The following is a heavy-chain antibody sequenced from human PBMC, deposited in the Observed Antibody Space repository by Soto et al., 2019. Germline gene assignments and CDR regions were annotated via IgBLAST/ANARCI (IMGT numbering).Heavy chain of an antibody. J-gene: IGHJ6*02. CDR2: INHSGST. CDR3: AGDIAARVDA. V-gene: IGHV4-34*01. Sequence: QVQLQQWGAGLLKPSGTLSLTCAVYGASFSDYYWSWIRLPPGRGLEWIGEINHSGSTNSSPSLKSRVSLSVDTSKNQFSLKLSSVTAADTAVYYWAGDIAARVDAWGQGTTVTVSS. CDR1: GASFSDYY. D-gene: IGHD6-6*01.